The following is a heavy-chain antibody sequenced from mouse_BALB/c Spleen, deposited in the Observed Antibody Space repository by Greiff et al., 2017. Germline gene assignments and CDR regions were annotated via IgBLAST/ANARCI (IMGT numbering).Heavy chain of an antibody. Sequence: VQLQQPGAELVRPGASVKLSCKASGYTFTSYWINWVKQRPGQGLEWIGNIYPSDSYTNYNQKFKDKATLTVDKSSSTAYMQLSSPTSEDSAVYYCTRRDGNYVRFAYWGQGTLVTVSA. CDR2: IYPSDSYT. D-gene: IGHD2-1*01. V-gene: IGHV1-69*02. CDR1: GYTFTSYW. J-gene: IGHJ3*01. CDR3: TRRDGNYVRFAY.